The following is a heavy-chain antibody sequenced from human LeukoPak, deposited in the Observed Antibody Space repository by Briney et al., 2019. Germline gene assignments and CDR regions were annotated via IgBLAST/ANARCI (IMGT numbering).Heavy chain of an antibody. CDR1: GGTFSSYA. CDR3: AGSIGGYYDRSGYYYDY. J-gene: IGHJ4*02. Sequence: GASVTVSCKASGGTFSSYAISWVRQAPGRGLEWMGGIIPIFGTANYAQKFQGRVTITADKSTSTAYMELSSLRSGGTAVYYCAGSIGGYYDRSGYYYDYWGQGTLVTVSS. D-gene: IGHD3-22*01. V-gene: IGHV1-69*06. CDR2: IIPIFGTA.